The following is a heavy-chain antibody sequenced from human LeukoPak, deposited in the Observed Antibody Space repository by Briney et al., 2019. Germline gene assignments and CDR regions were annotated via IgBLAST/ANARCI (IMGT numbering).Heavy chain of an antibody. CDR1: GGSISSGGYS. V-gene: IGHV4-30-2*02. D-gene: IGHD2-15*01. J-gene: IGHJ6*03. CDR2: IYHSGST. Sequence: SETLSLTCAVSGGSISSGGYSWSWIRQPPGKGLEWIGYIYHSGSTYYNPSLKSRVTISVDTSKNQFSLKLSSVTAADTAVYYCARAPGPQGVAATPYYYYYMDVWGKGTTVTVSS. CDR3: ARAPGPQGVAATPYYYYYMDV.